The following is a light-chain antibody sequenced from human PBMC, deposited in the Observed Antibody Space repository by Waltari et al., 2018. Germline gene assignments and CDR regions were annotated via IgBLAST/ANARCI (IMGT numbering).Light chain of an antibody. Sequence: QSALTQPPSASGTPGQRVTISCSGGKSNIGANTVNWYQQRPGTAPKLLIHSNDQRPSGVPDRFSGSKSGTSASLAIGGLRSDDEATYHCSTWDDSLSAVLFGGGTKVTVL. CDR3: STWDDSLSAVL. J-gene: IGLJ2*01. V-gene: IGLV1-44*01. CDR1: KSNIGANT. CDR2: SND.